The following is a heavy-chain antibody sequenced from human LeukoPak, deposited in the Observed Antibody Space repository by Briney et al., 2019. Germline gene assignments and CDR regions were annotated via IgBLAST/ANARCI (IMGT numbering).Heavy chain of an antibody. J-gene: IGHJ6*02. CDR1: GDSISSYY. CDR3: ARQNSGARLNV. V-gene: IGHV4-59*08. Sequence: PSETLSLTCTVSGDSISSYYWSWIRQPPGKGLEWIGHIYYSGSTDYNPSLKSRLTISVDTSKNQFSLQLSSVTAADTAVYFCARQNSGARLNVWGQGTTVTVSS. D-gene: IGHD6-25*01. CDR2: IYYSGST.